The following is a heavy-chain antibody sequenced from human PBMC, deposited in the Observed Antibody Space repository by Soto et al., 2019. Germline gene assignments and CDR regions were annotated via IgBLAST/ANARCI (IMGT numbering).Heavy chain of an antibody. D-gene: IGHD1-26*01. CDR2: ISDSGST. Sequence: QVQLQESGPGLVKPSETLSLMCTVSGGSITNYYWIWIRQSPAKGLEWIGYISDSGSTKYNPSLKSRITISVDTSKNQFSLQLTSVTAADTAVYYCARERVGHSAMDVWGQGTTVTVS. J-gene: IGHJ6*02. CDR3: ARERVGHSAMDV. CDR1: GGSITNYY. V-gene: IGHV4-59*01.